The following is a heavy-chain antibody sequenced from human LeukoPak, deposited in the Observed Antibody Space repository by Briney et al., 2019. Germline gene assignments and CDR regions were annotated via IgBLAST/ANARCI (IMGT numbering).Heavy chain of an antibody. Sequence: ASVKVSCKASGYTFTSYAMHWVRQAPGQRLEWMGWINAGNGNTKYSQKFQGRVTITRDTSASTAYMELSSLRSEDTAVYYCATRRSGSGSYYNRSNYYYYGMDVWGKGTTVTVSS. CDR3: ATRRSGSGSYYNRSNYYYYGMDV. V-gene: IGHV1-3*01. CDR1: GYTFTSYA. D-gene: IGHD3-10*01. J-gene: IGHJ6*04. CDR2: INAGNGNT.